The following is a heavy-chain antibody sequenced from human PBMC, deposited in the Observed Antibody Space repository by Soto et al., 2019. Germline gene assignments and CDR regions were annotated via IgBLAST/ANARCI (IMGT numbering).Heavy chain of an antibody. CDR2: MNPNSGNT. D-gene: IGHD2-2*01. Sequence: DSVRVACKSSGYTVTSYVINWVRQATGQGLEWMGWMNPNSGNTGYAQKFQGRVTMTRNTSISTAYMELSSLRSEDTAVYYCARGYCSSTSCYRRDYYMDVWGKGTTVTVSS. V-gene: IGHV1-8*01. J-gene: IGHJ6*03. CDR3: ARGYCSSTSCYRRDYYMDV. CDR1: GYTVTSYV.